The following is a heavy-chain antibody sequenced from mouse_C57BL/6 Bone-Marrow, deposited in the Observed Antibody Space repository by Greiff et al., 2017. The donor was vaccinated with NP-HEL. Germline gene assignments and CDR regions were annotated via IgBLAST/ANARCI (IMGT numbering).Heavy chain of an antibody. Sequence: VQLKESGPELVKPGASVKIPCKASGYTFTDYNMDWVKQSHGQSLEWIGDINPNNGGTIYNQKFKGKATLTVDKSSSTAYMELRSLTSEDTAVYYCARYDCYFDYWGQGTTLTVSS. CDR1: GYTFTDYN. CDR2: INPNNGGT. CDR3: ARYDCYFDY. J-gene: IGHJ2*01. V-gene: IGHV1-18*01. D-gene: IGHD2-4*01.